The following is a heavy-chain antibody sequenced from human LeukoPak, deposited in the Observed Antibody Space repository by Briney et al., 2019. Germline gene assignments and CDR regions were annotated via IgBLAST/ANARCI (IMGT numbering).Heavy chain of an antibody. D-gene: IGHD3-10*01. CDR2: ITGSGGST. V-gene: IGHV3-23*01. Sequence: PGGSLRLPCAASGFTFTSYAMNWVRQAPGKGLEWVSGITGSGGSTYYADSVKGRLTISRDNSKNTLYLQMNSLRAEDTAVYYCAKAYGSGSLDYWGQGTLVTVSS. CDR1: GFTFTSYA. J-gene: IGHJ4*02. CDR3: AKAYGSGSLDY.